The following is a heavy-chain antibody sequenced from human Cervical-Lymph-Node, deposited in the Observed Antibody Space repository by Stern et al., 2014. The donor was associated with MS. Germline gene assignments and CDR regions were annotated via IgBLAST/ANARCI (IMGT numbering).Heavy chain of an antibody. CDR3: ARIRGTARLIDY. CDR2: IDGDGDK. Sequence: QVTLRESGPALVKPTQTLTLTCTFSGFSLTTGGMCVTWIRQPPGKAPEWLGLIDGDGDKSYRTPLRARLTTSKDTSKNQVVLTMTNMDPVDTATYYCARIRGTARLIDYWGQGTLVTVSS. J-gene: IGHJ4*02. CDR1: GFSLTTGGMC. V-gene: IGHV2-70*01. D-gene: IGHD6-6*01.